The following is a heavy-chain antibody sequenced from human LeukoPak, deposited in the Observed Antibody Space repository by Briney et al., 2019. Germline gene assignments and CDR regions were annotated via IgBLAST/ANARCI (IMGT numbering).Heavy chain of an antibody. J-gene: IGHJ6*03. Sequence: SETLSLTCTVSGDSISSYYWSWVRQPPGKGLEWIGHIYSSGSTKYNPSLKSRVTISVDTSKNQFSLKLSSVTAADTAVYYCARIPPAINYYYYYIDVWGKGTTVTVSS. CDR2: IYSSGST. CDR3: ARIPPAINYYYYYIDV. CDR1: GDSISSYY. V-gene: IGHV4-59*01. D-gene: IGHD2-2*02.